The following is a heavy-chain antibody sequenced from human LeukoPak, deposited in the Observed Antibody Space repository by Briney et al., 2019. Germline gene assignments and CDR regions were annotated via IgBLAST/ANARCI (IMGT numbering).Heavy chain of an antibody. CDR1: GGSISSYY. V-gene: IGHV4-59*01. CDR3: AGFGLVVTAAKVFCI. CDR2: IYYSGST. D-gene: IGHD3-10*01. J-gene: IGHJ3*02. Sequence: SETLSLTCTVSGGSISSYYWSWIRQPPGKGLEWIGYIYYSGSTNYNPSLKSRVTISVATSKNQFSLKLRSVTAADTAVYYCAGFGLVVTAAKVFCIWGQRKNVTVPS.